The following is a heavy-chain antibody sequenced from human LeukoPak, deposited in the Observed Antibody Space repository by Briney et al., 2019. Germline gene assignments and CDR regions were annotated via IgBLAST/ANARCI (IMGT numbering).Heavy chain of an antibody. CDR1: GFTFSSYW. D-gene: IGHD1-26*01. CDR3: IGSGGWPGY. J-gene: IGHJ4*02. V-gene: IGHV3-74*01. Sequence: GGSLRLSCAASGFTFSSYWMHWVRQAPGKGLVWVSRIASDGSTVYADSVKGRFTISRDNAKDAVYLQMNSLRVEDTAVYYCIGSGGWPGYWGQGTLITVSS. CDR2: IASDGST.